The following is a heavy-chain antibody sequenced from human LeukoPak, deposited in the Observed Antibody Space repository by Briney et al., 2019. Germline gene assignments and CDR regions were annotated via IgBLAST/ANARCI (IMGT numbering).Heavy chain of an antibody. CDR1: RYSFTSYW. CDR3: ARRGFCTNGVCHFDY. V-gene: IGHV5-51*01. J-gene: IGHJ4*02. D-gene: IGHD2-8*01. CDR2: IYPGDSDT. Sequence: GESLKISCKGSRYSFTSYWIGWVRQMPGKGLEWMGIIYPGDSDTRYRPSFEGQVTISADKSISTAYLQWSSLKASDTAMYYCARRGFCTNGVCHFDYWGQGTLVTVSS.